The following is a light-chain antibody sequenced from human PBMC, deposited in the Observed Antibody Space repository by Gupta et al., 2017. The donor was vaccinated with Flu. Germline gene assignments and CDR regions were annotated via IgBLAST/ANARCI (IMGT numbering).Light chain of an antibody. CDR3: SSYTSSNTRFVV. CDR2: EVS. CDR1: SSDVGGYNY. J-gene: IGLJ2*01. Sequence: QSALTQPASVSGSPGQSITISCTGTSSDVGGYNYVSWYQQHPGKAPKLMIYEVSNRPSGVSNRFSGSKSGNTASLTISGLQAEDEADYYCSSYTSSNTRFVVFGGGIKLTVL. V-gene: IGLV2-14*01.